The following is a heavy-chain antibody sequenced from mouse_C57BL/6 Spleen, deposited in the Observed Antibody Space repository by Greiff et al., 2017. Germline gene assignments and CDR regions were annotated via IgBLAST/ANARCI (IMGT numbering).Heavy chain of an antibody. D-gene: IGHD2-4*01. CDR3: TDYDGGYAMDY. Sequence: LMESGAELVRPGASVTLSCKASGYTFTDYEMHWVKQTPVHGLEWIGAIDPETGGTAYNQKFKGKAILTADKSSSTAYMELRSLTSEDSAVYYCTDYDGGYAMDYWGQGTSVTVSS. CDR2: IDPETGGT. V-gene: IGHV1-15*01. J-gene: IGHJ4*01. CDR1: GYTFTDYE.